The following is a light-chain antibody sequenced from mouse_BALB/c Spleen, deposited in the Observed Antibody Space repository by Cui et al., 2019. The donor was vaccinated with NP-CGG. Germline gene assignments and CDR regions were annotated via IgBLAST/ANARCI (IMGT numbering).Light chain of an antibody. Sequence: QAVVTQEPALTTSPGETVTLTCRSSTGTGTTSNYANWVQEKPDHLFTGLIGGTNNRIPGVPARFSGSLIGDKAALTITGAQTEDEAIYFCALWYSNHWVFGGGTKLTVL. CDR3: ALWYSNHWV. V-gene: IGLV1*01. J-gene: IGLJ1*01. CDR1: TGTGTTSNY. CDR2: GTN.